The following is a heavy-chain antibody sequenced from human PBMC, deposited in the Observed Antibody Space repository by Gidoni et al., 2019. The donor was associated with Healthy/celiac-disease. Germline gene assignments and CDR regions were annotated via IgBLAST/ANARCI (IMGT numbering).Heavy chain of an antibody. CDR3: TRSLTGAYDSSGYYYFDY. Sequence: EVQLVESGGGLVQPGRSLRLSCTPSGFTFGDHAMSWFRQAPGKGLEWVGFIRSKAYGGTTEYAASVKGRFTISRDDSKSIAYLQMNSLKTEDTAVYYCTRSLTGAYDSSGYYYFDYWGQGTLVTVSS. D-gene: IGHD3-22*01. V-gene: IGHV3-49*03. CDR2: IRSKAYGGTT. CDR1: GFTFGDHA. J-gene: IGHJ4*02.